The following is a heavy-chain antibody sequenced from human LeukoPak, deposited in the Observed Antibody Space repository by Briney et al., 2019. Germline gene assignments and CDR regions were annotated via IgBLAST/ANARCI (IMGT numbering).Heavy chain of an antibody. CDR1: GYTFTGYY. CDR2: INPNSGGT. V-gene: IGHV1-2*02. CDR3: ARYNDYGDNFDY. Sequence: ASVKVSCKASGYTFTGYYMHWVRQAPGQGLGWMGWINPNSGGTNYAQKFQGRVTMTRDTPISTAYMELSRLRSDDTAVYYCARYNDYGDNFDYWGQGTLVTVSS. J-gene: IGHJ4*02. D-gene: IGHD4-17*01.